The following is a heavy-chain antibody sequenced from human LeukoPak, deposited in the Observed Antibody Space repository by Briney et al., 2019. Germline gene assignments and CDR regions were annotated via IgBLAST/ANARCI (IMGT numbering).Heavy chain of an antibody. Sequence: GGSLRLSCAASGFTFSSYSMNSVGQAPGKGLEWVSSISSSSSYIYYADSVKGRFTISRANATTSLYLHMNSLRAQDTAAYYSASLRSATIFDYWGQGTLVTVSS. CDR2: ISSSSSYI. D-gene: IGHD5-12*01. J-gene: IGHJ4*02. V-gene: IGHV3-21*01. CDR1: GFTFSSYS. CDR3: ASLRSATIFDY.